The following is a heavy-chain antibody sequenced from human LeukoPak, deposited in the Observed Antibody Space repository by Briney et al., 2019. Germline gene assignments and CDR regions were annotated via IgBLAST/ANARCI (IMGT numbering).Heavy chain of an antibody. CDR2: ISGSGGST. Sequence: PGGSLRLSCAASGFTFSSYAMSWVRQAPGKGLEWVSAISGSGGSTYYADSVKGRFTISRGNSKNTLYLQMNSLRAEDTAVYYCAKRAYYYDSSGSPTNWFDPWGQGALVTVSS. V-gene: IGHV3-23*01. CDR1: GFTFSSYA. CDR3: AKRAYYYDSSGSPTNWFDP. J-gene: IGHJ5*02. D-gene: IGHD3-22*01.